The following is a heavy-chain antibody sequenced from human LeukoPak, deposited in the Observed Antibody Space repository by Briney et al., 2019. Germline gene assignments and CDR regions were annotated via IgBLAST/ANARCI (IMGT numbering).Heavy chain of an antibody. CDR2: IYTSGST. CDR1: GGSISSYY. J-gene: IGHJ5*02. CDR3: ARRRNWFDP. V-gene: IGHV4-4*09. Sequence: SETLSLTCTVSGGSISSYYWSWIRQPPGKGLEWIGYIYTSGSTNCNPSLKSRVTISVDTSKNQFSLKLSSVTAADTAVYYCARRRNWFDPWGQGTLVTVSS.